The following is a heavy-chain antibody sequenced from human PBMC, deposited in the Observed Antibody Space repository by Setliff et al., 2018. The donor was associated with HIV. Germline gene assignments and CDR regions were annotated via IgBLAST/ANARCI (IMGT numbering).Heavy chain of an antibody. CDR3: VRETLYSYVDV. Sequence: PSETLSLTCTVSGDSISSGGYYWSWIRQHPGKGLEWIGYIYYSGSTYYNPSLKSRVTISVDVSRNEFSLTLRSVIAADTAIYYCVRETLYSYVDVWGKGTTVTVSS. J-gene: IGHJ6*04. D-gene: IGHD3-16*01. V-gene: IGHV4-31*03. CDR1: GDSISSGGYY. CDR2: IYYSGST.